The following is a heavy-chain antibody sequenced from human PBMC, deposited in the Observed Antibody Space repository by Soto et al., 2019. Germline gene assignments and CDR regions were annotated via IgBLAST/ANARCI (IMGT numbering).Heavy chain of an antibody. V-gene: IGHV5-51*01. CDR1: GYSFTSYW. CDR2: IYPGDSDT. J-gene: IGHJ6*02. Sequence: GESLKISCKGSGYSFTSYWIGWVRQMPGKGLEWMGIIYPGDSDTRYSPSFQGQVTISADKSISTAYLQWSSLKASDTAMYYCARRSSSRVYYYYGMDVWGQGTTVTVSS. D-gene: IGHD6-6*01. CDR3: ARRSSSRVYYYYGMDV.